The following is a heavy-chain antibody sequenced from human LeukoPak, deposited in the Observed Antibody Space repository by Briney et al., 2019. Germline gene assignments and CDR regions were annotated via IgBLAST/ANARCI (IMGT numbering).Heavy chain of an antibody. Sequence: SVEVSCKASGGTFSSYAISWVRQAPGQGLEWMGRIIPILGIANYAQKFQGRVTITADKSTSTAYMELSSLRSEDTAVYYCARGRIDSGSYKFDYWGQRTLVTVSS. CDR1: GGTFSSYA. CDR3: ARGRIDSGSYKFDY. CDR2: IIPILGIA. V-gene: IGHV1-69*04. J-gene: IGHJ4*02. D-gene: IGHD1-26*01.